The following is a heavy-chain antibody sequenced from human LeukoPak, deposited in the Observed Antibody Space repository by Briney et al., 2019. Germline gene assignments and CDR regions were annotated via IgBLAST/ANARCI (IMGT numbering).Heavy chain of an antibody. V-gene: IGHV1-24*01. Sequence: ASVKVSCKVSGYTLTELSMHWVRQAPGKGLEWMGGFDPEDGETIYAQKFQGRVTMTEDTSTDTAYMELSSLRSEDTDVYYCATGSLGRALRLGELSYPFDYWGQGTLVSVSS. CDR1: GYTLTELS. D-gene: IGHD3-16*02. CDR3: ATGSLGRALRLGELSYPFDY. CDR2: FDPEDGET. J-gene: IGHJ4*02.